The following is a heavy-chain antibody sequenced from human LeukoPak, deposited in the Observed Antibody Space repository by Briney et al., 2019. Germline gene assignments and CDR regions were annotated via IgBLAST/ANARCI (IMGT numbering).Heavy chain of an antibody. J-gene: IGHJ4*02. V-gene: IGHV4-39*07. Sequence: SETLSLTCTVSGGSISSSSYYWGWIRQPPGKGLEWIGSIYYSGSTYYNPSLKSRVTISVDTSKNQFSLKLSSVTAADTAVYYCARDPEVRDSSSALFDYWGQGTLVTVSS. CDR2: IYYSGST. CDR1: GGSISSSSYY. CDR3: ARDPEVRDSSSALFDY. D-gene: IGHD6-19*01.